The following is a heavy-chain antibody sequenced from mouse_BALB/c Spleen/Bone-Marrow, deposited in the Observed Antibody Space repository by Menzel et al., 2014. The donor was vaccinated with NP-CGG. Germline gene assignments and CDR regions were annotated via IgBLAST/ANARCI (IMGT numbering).Heavy chain of an antibody. CDR1: GFNIKDTY. Sequence: VQLKESGAEPVKPGASVKLSCTASGFNIKDTYMHWAKQRPEQGLEWIGRIDPANGNTKYDPKFQGKATITADTSSNTAYLQLSSLTSEDTAVYYCARWEYYAMDYWGQGTSVTVSS. J-gene: IGHJ4*01. CDR3: ARWEYYAMDY. V-gene: IGHV14-3*02. D-gene: IGHD4-1*01. CDR2: IDPANGNT.